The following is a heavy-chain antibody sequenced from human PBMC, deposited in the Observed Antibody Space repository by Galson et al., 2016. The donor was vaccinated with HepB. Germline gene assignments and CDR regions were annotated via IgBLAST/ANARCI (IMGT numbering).Heavy chain of an antibody. J-gene: IGHJ6*02. D-gene: IGHD3-10*01. Sequence: QSGAEVKKPGESLNISCQVSGFSLSTYWIAWVRQMPGKGLEWMGIIYPRDSETRYSPSFQGQVTISADKSSSSVFLQWSSVEASDTAMYYCARRRAEGVTINDQYKYYYAMDVWGQGTTVTVS. CDR1: GFSLSTYW. CDR3: ARRRAEGVTINDQYKYYYAMDV. CDR2: IYPRDSET. V-gene: IGHV5-51*01.